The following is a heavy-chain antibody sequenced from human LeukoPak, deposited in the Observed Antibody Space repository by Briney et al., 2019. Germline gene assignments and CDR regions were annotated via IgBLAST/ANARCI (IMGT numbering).Heavy chain of an antibody. D-gene: IGHD5-12*01. J-gene: IGHJ3*02. Sequence: PGRSLRLSCAVSGFTFSSYAMHWVRQAPGKELEWVAAISGDGNNKHYADSVEGRFTIFRDNSKNTLYLHMNSLRNEDTAVYYCASVDDLGAFAMWGQGTMVTVSS. CDR3: ASVDDLGAFAM. CDR1: GFTFSSYA. V-gene: IGHV3-30*04. CDR2: ISGDGNNK.